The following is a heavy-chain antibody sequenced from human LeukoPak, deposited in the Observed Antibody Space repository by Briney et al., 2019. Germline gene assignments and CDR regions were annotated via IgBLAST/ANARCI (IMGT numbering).Heavy chain of an antibody. J-gene: IGHJ4*02. CDR2: LNPNSGGT. Sequence: ASVTVSCTPSGYTFTGYYMHSVRQAPGQGLEWMGSLNPNSGGTNYAQKFQGRVTMTRDTSISTAYMELSRLRSDDTAVYYCARENDDLDYWGQGTLVTVSS. V-gene: IGHV1-2*02. CDR1: GYTFTGYY. D-gene: IGHD3-16*01. CDR3: ARENDDLDY.